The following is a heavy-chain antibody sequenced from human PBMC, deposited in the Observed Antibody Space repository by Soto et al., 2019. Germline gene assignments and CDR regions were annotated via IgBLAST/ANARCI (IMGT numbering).Heavy chain of an antibody. CDR3: ARVAYNWNRDFDY. CDR1: GGSVTSGGYY. J-gene: IGHJ4*02. CDR2: IYYSGTT. D-gene: IGHD1-20*01. Sequence: PSETLSLTCTVSGGSVTSGGYYWSWIRQHPGEGLEWIGYIYYSGTTYYNPSLKSRVTISVDASNNQFFLKLTSVTAADTAVYYCARVAYNWNRDFDYWGQGTLVTVSS. V-gene: IGHV4-31*03.